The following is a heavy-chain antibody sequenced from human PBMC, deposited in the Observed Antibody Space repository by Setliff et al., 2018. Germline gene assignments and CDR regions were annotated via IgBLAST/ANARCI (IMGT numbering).Heavy chain of an antibody. CDR2: IDPSGNT. J-gene: IGHJ4*02. V-gene: IGHV4-4*08. CDR1: GASISSYY. CDR3: ARSLGSGSYYNSRPFYSDY. Sequence: SETLSLTCTVSGASISSYYWSWIRQPPGKGLEWIGHIDPSGNTNYHPSLKSRVTISGDTSKNQFSLKLTSVTAADTAVYFCARSLGSGSYYNSRPFYSDYWGQGTLVTAPQ. D-gene: IGHD3-10*01.